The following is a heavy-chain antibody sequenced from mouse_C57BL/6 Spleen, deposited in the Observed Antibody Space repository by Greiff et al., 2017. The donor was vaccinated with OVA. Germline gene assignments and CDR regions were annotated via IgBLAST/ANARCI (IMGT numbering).Heavy chain of an antibody. CDR3: ARRKTEYFDY. CDR2: ISSGGSYT. V-gene: IGHV5-6*02. Sequence: VKLVESGGDLVKPGGSLKLSCAASGFTFSSYGMSWVRQTPDKRLEWVATISSGGSYTYYPDSVKGRFTISRDNAKNTLYLQMSSLKSEDTAMYYCARRKTEYFDYWGQGTTLTVSS. CDR1: GFTFSSYG. J-gene: IGHJ2*01. D-gene: IGHD4-1*01.